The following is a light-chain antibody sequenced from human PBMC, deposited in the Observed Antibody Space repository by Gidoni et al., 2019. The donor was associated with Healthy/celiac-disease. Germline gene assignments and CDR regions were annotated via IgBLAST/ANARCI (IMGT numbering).Light chain of an antibody. Sequence: EIVLTQSPATLSLSPVERATLSCRASQSVSSYLAWYQQKPCQAPRLLIYHASNRAPGIPARFSGSGSGTDFTLTISSLEPEDFAVYYCQQRSNWRYTFGQGTKLEIK. CDR1: QSVSSY. CDR2: HAS. V-gene: IGKV3-11*01. J-gene: IGKJ2*01. CDR3: QQRSNWRYT.